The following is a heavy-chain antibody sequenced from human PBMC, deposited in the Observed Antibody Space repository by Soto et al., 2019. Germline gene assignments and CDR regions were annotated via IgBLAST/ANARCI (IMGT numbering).Heavy chain of an antibody. Sequence: QVQLQQWGAGLLKPSETLSLTCAVYDGSLSDDYYTWTRQSPGKGLEWIGEIHPSGSTYYNPFLKTRVTLSQDASKKQFSLNLSSVTAADTGEYYCSRGNDAYKGGRTWGQGTLVTVSS. V-gene: IGHV4-34*02. CDR2: IHPSGST. D-gene: IGHD1-1*01. CDR3: SRGNDAYKGGRT. J-gene: IGHJ5*02. CDR1: DGSLSDDY.